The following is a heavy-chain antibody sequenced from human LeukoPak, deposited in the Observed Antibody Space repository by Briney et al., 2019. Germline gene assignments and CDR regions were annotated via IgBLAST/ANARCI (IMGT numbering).Heavy chain of an antibody. CDR1: GYTFTSYA. Sequence: GASVKVSCKASGYTFTSYAMNWVRQAPGQGLEWMGWINTNTGNPTYAQGFTGRFVFSLDTSVSTAYLQISSLKAEDTAVYYCARVPDCSSTSCYEGMGDYWGQGTLVTVSS. CDR2: INTNTGNP. CDR3: ARVPDCSSTSCYEGMGDY. J-gene: IGHJ4*02. V-gene: IGHV7-4-1*02. D-gene: IGHD2-2*01.